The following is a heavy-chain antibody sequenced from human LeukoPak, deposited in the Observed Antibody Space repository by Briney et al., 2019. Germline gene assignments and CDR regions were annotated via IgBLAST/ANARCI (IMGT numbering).Heavy chain of an antibody. J-gene: IGHJ4*02. CDR2: IRYDGSNT. V-gene: IGHV3-30*02. Sequence: GGSLRLSCAASGFSFSSFGMHWVRQAPGKGLDWVAFIRYDGSNTYAESVKGRFTISRDNSKNTVYLQMNSLAIEDTAIYYCAKNRWGSVATPDSWGQGTVVTVSS. D-gene: IGHD5-12*01. CDR3: AKNRWGSVATPDS. CDR1: GFSFSSFG.